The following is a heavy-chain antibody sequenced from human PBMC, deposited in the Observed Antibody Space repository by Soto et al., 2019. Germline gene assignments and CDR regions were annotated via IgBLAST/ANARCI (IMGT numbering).Heavy chain of an antibody. J-gene: IGHJ4*02. Sequence: QITLKESGPTLAKTTQTLTLTCTFSGFSLSTSGVGVGWIRQPPEKALESLALIYLDDDKRYSPSLKSRLTISKYSSKNQVVLTITNMDAVDTATYYCAHSGYDGGVFDYWGQGTLVTVSS. D-gene: IGHD5-12*01. V-gene: IGHV2-5*02. CDR3: AHSGYDGGVFDY. CDR2: IYLDDDK. CDR1: GFSLSTSGVG.